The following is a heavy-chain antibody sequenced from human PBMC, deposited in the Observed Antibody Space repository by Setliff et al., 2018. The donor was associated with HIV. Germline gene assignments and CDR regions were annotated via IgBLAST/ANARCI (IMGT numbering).Heavy chain of an antibody. D-gene: IGHD3-10*01. CDR1: GFTVSSNY. CDR3: AKDGVTDGSGSYFDY. CDR2: VSGST. J-gene: IGHJ4*02. Sequence: GGSLRLSCAASGFTVSSNYMNWVRQAPGKGLEWVSAVSGSTYHADSVKGRFTVSRDESENTLYLQMNSLRAEDTAVYYCAKDGVTDGSGSYFDYWGQGTLVTVSS. V-gene: IGHV3-53*01.